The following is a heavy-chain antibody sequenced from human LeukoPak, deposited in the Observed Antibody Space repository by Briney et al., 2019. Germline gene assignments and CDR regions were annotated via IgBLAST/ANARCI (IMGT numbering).Heavy chain of an antibody. D-gene: IGHD2-15*01. Sequence: SVKVSCKASGGTFSRYAINWVRQAPGQGLEWMGGIIPIFGTANYAQKFQGRVTITADESSSTAYMELSSLRSEDTAVYYCARSRGSCYSCGDYWGQGTLVTVSS. V-gene: IGHV1-69*13. CDR2: IIPIFGTA. CDR1: GGTFSRYA. J-gene: IGHJ4*02. CDR3: ARSRGSCYSCGDY.